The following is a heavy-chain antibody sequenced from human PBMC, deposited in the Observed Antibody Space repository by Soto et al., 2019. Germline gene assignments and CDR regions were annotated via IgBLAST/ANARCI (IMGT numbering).Heavy chain of an antibody. V-gene: IGHV3-74*01. Sequence: EVQLVESGGGLVQPGESLRLSCAASGFTFSSYWMHWVRQAPGKGLVWVSRINSDGSSTSYAGSVKGRFTISRDNAKTTLYRQRNGRRAEDTAVYYCVRTSLVVAAATREDYWGQGTLVTVSS. J-gene: IGHJ4*02. D-gene: IGHD2-15*01. CDR2: INSDGSST. CDR3: VRTSLVVAAATREDY. CDR1: GFTFSSYW.